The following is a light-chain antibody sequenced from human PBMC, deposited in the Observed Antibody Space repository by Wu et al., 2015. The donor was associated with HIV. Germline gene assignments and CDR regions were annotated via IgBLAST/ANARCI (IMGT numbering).Light chain of an antibody. CDR1: QNIDTY. V-gene: IGKV1-39*01. Sequence: DIQMTQSPSSLSASVGDRVAITCRASQNIDTYLNWYQQKPGKAPKLLIYGASSLQSGVPPRFSGSGSGTDFTLTISSLQPEDFATYFCQQSYSTPRTFGQGTKVEIK. J-gene: IGKJ1*01. CDR3: QQSYSTPRT. CDR2: GAS.